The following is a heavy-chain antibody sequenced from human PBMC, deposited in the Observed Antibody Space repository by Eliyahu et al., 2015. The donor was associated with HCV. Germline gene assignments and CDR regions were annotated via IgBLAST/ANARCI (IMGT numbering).Heavy chain of an antibody. J-gene: IGHJ4*02. Sequence: EVQLVQSGAEVKKPGESLKIXCKXSVYXFTSYWIGWVRQMPGKGLEWMGIIYPGDSDTRYSPSFQGQVTISADKSISTAYLQWSSLKASDTAMYYCARRKEDFDYGDTLGTFDYWGQGTLVTVSS. CDR3: ARRKEDFDYGDTLGTFDY. D-gene: IGHD4-17*01. CDR2: IYPGDSDT. CDR1: VYXFTSYW. V-gene: IGHV5-51*01.